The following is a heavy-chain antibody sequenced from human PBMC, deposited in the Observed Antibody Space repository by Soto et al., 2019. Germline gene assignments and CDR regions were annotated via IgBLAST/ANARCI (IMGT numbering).Heavy chain of an antibody. CDR3: ARDPIAVAGTPFYYYGMDV. CDR2: INPNSGGT. D-gene: IGHD6-19*01. Sequence: ASVKVPCKASGYTFTGYYMHWVRQAPGQGLEWMGWINPNSGGTNYAQKFQGWVTMTRDTSISTAYMELSRLRSDDTAVYYCARDPIAVAGTPFYYYGMDVWGQGTTVTVSS. CDR1: GYTFTGYY. J-gene: IGHJ6*02. V-gene: IGHV1-2*04.